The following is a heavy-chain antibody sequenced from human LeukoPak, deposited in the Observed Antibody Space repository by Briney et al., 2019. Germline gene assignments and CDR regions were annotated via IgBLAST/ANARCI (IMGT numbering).Heavy chain of an antibody. V-gene: IGHV4-4*07. CDR1: GGSSSGYH. Sequence: PSETLSLTCTVSGGSSSGYHWSWIRQPAEKGLEWIGRIHNNGRADYNPSLKSRVTMSVDTSKSQFSLRLTFVTAADTAVYYCARAPEFSSGWLLDQWGQGSLVTVFS. D-gene: IGHD3-22*01. CDR3: ARAPEFSSGWLLDQ. CDR2: IHNNGRA. J-gene: IGHJ4*01.